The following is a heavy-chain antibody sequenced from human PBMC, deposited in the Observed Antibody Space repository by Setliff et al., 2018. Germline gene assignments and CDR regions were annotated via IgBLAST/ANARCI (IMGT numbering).Heavy chain of an antibody. Sequence: GGSLRLSCAASGFTFSTYGLNWVRQAPGKGLEWISYLNNDGTTIYYADSVRGRFTISRDNARDSLYLQMNSLRAEDTAVYYCVRDTTSGWMLTNWGQGTLVSVSS. J-gene: IGHJ4*02. CDR2: LNNDGTTI. V-gene: IGHV3-48*04. CDR3: VRDTTSGWMLTN. D-gene: IGHD6-25*01. CDR1: GFTFSTYG.